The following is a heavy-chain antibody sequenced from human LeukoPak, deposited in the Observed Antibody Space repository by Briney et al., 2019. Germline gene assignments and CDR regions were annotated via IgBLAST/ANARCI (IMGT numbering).Heavy chain of an antibody. J-gene: IGHJ4*02. CDR2: IIPIFGTA. CDR1: GYTFTGYY. V-gene: IGHV1-69*13. CDR3: ARMEDCSSTSCLDY. D-gene: IGHD2-2*01. Sequence: ASVKVSCKASGYTFTGYYMDWVRQAPGQGLEWMGGIIPIFGTANYAQKFQGRVTITADESTSTAYMELSSLRSEDTAVYYCARMEDCSSTSCLDYWGQGTLVTVSS.